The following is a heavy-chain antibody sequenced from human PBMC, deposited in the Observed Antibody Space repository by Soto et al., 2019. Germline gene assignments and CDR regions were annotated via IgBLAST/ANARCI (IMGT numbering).Heavy chain of an antibody. Sequence: ASVKVSCKASGYTFTSYGISWVRQAPGQGLEWMGWISAYNGNTNYGQKLQGRVTMTTDTSTSTAYMELRSLRSDDTAVYYCARVNDYGDYAAFDIWGQGTMVTVSS. J-gene: IGHJ3*02. CDR3: ARVNDYGDYAAFDI. CDR1: GYTFTSYG. D-gene: IGHD4-17*01. CDR2: ISAYNGNT. V-gene: IGHV1-18*01.